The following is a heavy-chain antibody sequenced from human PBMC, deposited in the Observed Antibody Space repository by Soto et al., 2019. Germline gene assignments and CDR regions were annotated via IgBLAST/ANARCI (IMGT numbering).Heavy chain of an antibody. CDR1: GYTFTSYY. CDR3: ASSTGIIVAKNPAAGMDV. D-gene: IGHD5-12*01. V-gene: IGHV1-46*01. CDR2: INPSGGST. Sequence: ASVKVSCKASGYTFTSYYMHWVRQAPGQGLEWMGIINPSGGSTSYAQKFQGRVTMTRDTSTSTVYMELSSLRSEDTAVYYCASSTGIIVAKNPAAGMDVWGQGTTVTVSS. J-gene: IGHJ6*02.